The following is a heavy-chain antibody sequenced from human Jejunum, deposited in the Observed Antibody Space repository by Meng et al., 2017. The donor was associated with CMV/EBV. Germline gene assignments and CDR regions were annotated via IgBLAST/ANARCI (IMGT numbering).Heavy chain of an antibody. D-gene: IGHD1-26*01. Sequence: QLREAGPGLGEPSPTLSLTCTVSGDSISSDGYYWAWIRQPPGKGLEWIGYIHHSGTTYYNPSLKSRLTISVDTSKNKFSLKVSSVSVADTAVYYCARDHTSYGNLNYWGQGTLVTVSS. CDR3: ARDHTSYGNLNY. CDR1: GDSISSDGYY. CDR2: IHHSGTT. V-gene: IGHV4-30-4*01. J-gene: IGHJ4*02.